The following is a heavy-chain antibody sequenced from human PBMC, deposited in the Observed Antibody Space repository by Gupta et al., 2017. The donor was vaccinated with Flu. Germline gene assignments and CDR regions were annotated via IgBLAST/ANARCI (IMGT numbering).Heavy chain of an antibody. Sequence: TNNELNWVRQAPGQGLEWMGWMNPYSGDTGYAQRFQGRVTLTRDTSSSTAYMELSGLRFEDTAVYYCARGYNWALDLWGQGTLLSVSS. J-gene: IGHJ5*02. CDR1: TNNE. CDR3: ARGYNWALDL. CDR2: MNPYSGDT. V-gene: IGHV1-8*01. D-gene: IGHD1-20*01.